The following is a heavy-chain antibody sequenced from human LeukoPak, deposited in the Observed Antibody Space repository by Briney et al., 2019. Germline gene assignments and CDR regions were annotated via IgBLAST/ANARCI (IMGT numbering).Heavy chain of an antibody. CDR2: IWYDGSNK. Sequence: QPGGSLRLSCVASGFTFSSYWMTWVRQAPSKGLEWVAVIWYDGSNKYYADSVKGRFTISRDNSKNTLYLQMNSLRAEDTAVYYCAGSIAVAGTIDYWAREPWSPSPQ. CDR1: GFTFSSYW. CDR3: AGSIAVAGTIDY. V-gene: IGHV3-33*08. J-gene: IGHJ4*02. D-gene: IGHD6-19*01.